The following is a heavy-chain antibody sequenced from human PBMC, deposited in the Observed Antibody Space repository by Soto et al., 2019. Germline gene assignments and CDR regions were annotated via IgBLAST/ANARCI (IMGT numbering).Heavy chain of an antibody. CDR3: AKDHEQQLVAPWFDP. V-gene: IGHV3-30*18. J-gene: IGHJ5*02. Sequence: GGSLRLSCAASGFTFSSYGMHWVRQAPGKGLEWVAVISYDGSNKYYADSVKGRFTISRDNSKNTLYLQMNSLRAEDTAVYYCAKDHEQQLVAPWFDPWGQGTLVTVSS. D-gene: IGHD6-6*01. CDR1: GFTFSSYG. CDR2: ISYDGSNK.